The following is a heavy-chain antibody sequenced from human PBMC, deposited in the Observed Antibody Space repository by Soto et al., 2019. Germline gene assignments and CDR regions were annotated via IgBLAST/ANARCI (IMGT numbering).Heavy chain of an antibody. Sequence: ASVKVSCKASGYTFTSYYMHWVRQAPGQGLEWMGVINPSGGSTSYAQKFQGRVTMTRDTSTSTVYMELSSLRSEDTAVYYCGRHRVRAAAGTYYYYYMDVWGKGTTVTVSS. D-gene: IGHD6-13*01. CDR1: GYTFTSYY. CDR2: INPSGGST. J-gene: IGHJ6*03. CDR3: GRHRVRAAAGTYYYYYMDV. V-gene: IGHV1-46*01.